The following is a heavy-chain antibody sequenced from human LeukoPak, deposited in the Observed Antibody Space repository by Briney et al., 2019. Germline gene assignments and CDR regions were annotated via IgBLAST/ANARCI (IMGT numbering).Heavy chain of an antibody. CDR2: ISSYNGNT. Sequence: GASVKVSCKASGYTFTSYGIRWGREAPGQGGEGRACISSYNGNTNHAHKLQGSVTMTTDTSTSTAYMELRSLRPDDTAVYYCARQSSRGNGFDPWRQGTLVTVSS. V-gene: IGHV1-18*01. J-gene: IGHJ5*02. CDR1: GYTFTSYG. CDR3: ARQSSRGNGFDP.